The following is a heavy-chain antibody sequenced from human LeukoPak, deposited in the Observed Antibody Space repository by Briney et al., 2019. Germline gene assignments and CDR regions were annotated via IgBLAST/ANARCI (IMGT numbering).Heavy chain of an antibody. CDR2: ISYDGSNK. CDR1: GFTFSSYA. CDR3: ASEVLTDYGMDV. V-gene: IGHV3-30*14. D-gene: IGHD3-9*01. Sequence: GGSLRLSCAASGFTFSSYAMHWVRQAPGKGLEWVAVISYDGSNKYYADSVKGRFTISRDNSKNTLYLQMNSLRAEDTAVYYCASEVLTDYGMDVWGQGTTVTVSS. J-gene: IGHJ6*02.